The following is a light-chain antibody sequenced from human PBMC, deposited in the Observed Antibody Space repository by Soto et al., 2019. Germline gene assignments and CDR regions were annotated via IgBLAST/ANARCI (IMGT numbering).Light chain of an antibody. CDR1: QGISSA. CDR2: DAS. J-gene: IGKJ4*01. V-gene: IGKV1-13*02. Sequence: AIQLTQSPSSLSASVGDRVTITCRASQGISSALAWYQQKPGKAPKLLIYDASSLESGVPSRFSGSTYGTDFTLTISSLQPEDFATYYCQQFNSYPSCGGGTKVEIK. CDR3: QQFNSYPS.